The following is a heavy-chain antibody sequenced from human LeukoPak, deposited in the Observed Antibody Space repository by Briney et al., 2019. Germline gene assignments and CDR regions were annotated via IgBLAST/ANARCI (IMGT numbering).Heavy chain of an antibody. J-gene: IGHJ6*02. CDR2: INPNSGGT. V-gene: IGHV1-2*02. CDR3: AREYYYDSSGYSVDYYYYGMDV. CDR1: GYTFTDYF. D-gene: IGHD3-22*01. Sequence: ASVRVSRKTSGYTFTDYFVHWVRQAPGQGLEWMGWINPNSGGTEYAQKFLGRVTMTRDTSISTAYMELSRLRSDDTAVYFCAREYYYDSSGYSVDYYYYGMDVWGQGTTVTVSS.